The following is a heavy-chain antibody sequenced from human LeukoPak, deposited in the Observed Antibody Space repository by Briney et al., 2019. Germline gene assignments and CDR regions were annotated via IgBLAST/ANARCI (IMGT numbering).Heavy chain of an antibody. CDR2: ISSSSSYI. V-gene: IGHV3-21*01. CDR1: GFTFSSYS. CDR3: AVIAARNYYMGV. J-gene: IGHJ6*03. D-gene: IGHD6-6*01. Sequence: GGSLRLSCAASGFTFSSYSMNWVRQAPGKGLEWVSSISSSSSYIYYADSVKGRFTISRDNAKNSLYLQMNSLRAEDTAVYYCAVIAARNYYMGVWGKGTTVTVSS.